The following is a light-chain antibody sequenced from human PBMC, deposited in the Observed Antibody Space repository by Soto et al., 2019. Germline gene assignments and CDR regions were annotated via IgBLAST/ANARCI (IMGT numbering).Light chain of an antibody. CDR3: QAWDSSTYCL. CDR1: KLGDKY. CDR2: QDN. Sequence: SYELTQPPSLSVSPGQTASITCSGDKLGDKYACWYQQKPGQSPVLVIYQDNKRPSGIPERFSGSNSGNTATLTISGTQAMDEADYYCQAWDSSTYCLFGTGTKLTVL. V-gene: IGLV3-1*01. J-gene: IGLJ1*01.